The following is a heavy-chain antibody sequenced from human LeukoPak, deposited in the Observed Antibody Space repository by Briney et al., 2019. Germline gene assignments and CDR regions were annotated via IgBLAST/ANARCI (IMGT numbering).Heavy chain of an antibody. Sequence: ASVKVSCKASGGTFSSYAISWVRQAPGQGLEWMGGIIPIFGTANYAQKFQGRVTITTDESTSTAYMELSSLRSEDTAVYYCAELTNSDAFDIWGQGTKVTVSS. CDR2: IIPIFGTA. V-gene: IGHV1-69*05. J-gene: IGHJ3*02. CDR1: GGTFSSYA. D-gene: IGHD4/OR15-4a*01. CDR3: AELTNSDAFDI.